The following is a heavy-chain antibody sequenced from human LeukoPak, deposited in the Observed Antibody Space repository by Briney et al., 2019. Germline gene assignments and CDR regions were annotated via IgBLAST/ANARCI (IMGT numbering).Heavy chain of an antibody. Sequence: ASMKVSCKASGYTFTSYGISWVRQAPGQGLEWMGWISAYNGNTNYAQKLQGRVTMTTDTSTSTAYMELRSLRSDDTAVYYCARDLRARNWNPGAFDIWGQGTMVTVSS. D-gene: IGHD1-1*01. CDR1: GYTFTSYG. J-gene: IGHJ3*02. CDR3: ARDLRARNWNPGAFDI. V-gene: IGHV1-18*01. CDR2: ISAYNGNT.